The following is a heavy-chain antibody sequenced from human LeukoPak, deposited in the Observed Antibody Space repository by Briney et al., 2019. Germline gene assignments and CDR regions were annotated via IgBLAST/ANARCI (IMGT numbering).Heavy chain of an antibody. Sequence: GGSVRLSCAASGFTFSSYWMSWVRQAPGKGLEWVANIKQDGSEKYYVDSVKGRFTISRDNAKNSLYLQMNSLRAEDTAVYYCARVVYGGNSNNWFDPWGQGTLVTVSS. J-gene: IGHJ5*02. CDR1: GFTFSSYW. D-gene: IGHD4-23*01. V-gene: IGHV3-7*01. CDR3: ARVVYGGNSNNWFDP. CDR2: IKQDGSEK.